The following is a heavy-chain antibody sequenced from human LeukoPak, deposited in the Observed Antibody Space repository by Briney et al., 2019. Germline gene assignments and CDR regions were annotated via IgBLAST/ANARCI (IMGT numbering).Heavy chain of an antibody. Sequence: PGGSLRLSCAASGFTFSSYAMSWVRQAPGKGLEWVSAISGSGGSTYYADSVKGRFTISRDNSKNTLYLQMNSLRAEDTAVYYCAKDRQARWFGEQRWFDPWGQGTLVTVSS. CDR1: GFTFSSYA. J-gene: IGHJ5*02. CDR2: ISGSGGST. CDR3: AKDRQARWFGEQRWFDP. V-gene: IGHV3-23*01. D-gene: IGHD3-10*01.